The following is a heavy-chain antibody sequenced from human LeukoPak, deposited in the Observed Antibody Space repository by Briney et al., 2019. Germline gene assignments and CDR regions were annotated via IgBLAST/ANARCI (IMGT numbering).Heavy chain of an antibody. CDR1: DDSISSSSYH. V-gene: IGHV4-39*07. D-gene: IGHD1-26*01. Sequence: PSETLSLTCTVSDDSISSSSYHWGWIRQPPGKGLEWVGHMYYRGNTFYSPSLKSRVTISVDTSKNQFSLKLRSVTAADTAVYYCARLCGNYQNYFDYWGQGTLVTVSS. J-gene: IGHJ4*02. CDR2: MYYRGNT. CDR3: ARLCGNYQNYFDY.